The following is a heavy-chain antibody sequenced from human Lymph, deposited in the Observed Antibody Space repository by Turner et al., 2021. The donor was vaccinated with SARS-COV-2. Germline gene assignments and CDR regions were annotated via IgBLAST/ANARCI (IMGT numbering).Heavy chain of an antibody. CDR3: ARRPGGNFDY. D-gene: IGHD1-26*01. CDR1: GGSISSQTNY. Sequence: QLQLEESGPGLVRPSETLSLTCSVSGGSISSQTNYWDWIRQAPGKGLQWSGSIYYSGSTYYNPSLKSRLTMSVDTSKNQFSLNLGSVTAADTAVYYCARRPGGNFDYWGQGALVIVSS. V-gene: IGHV4-39*01. CDR2: IYYSGST. J-gene: IGHJ4*02.